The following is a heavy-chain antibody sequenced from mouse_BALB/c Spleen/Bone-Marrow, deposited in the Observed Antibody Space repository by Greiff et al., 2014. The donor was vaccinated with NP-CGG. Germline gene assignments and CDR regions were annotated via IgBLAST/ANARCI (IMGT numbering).Heavy chain of an antibody. V-gene: IGHV14-3*02. CDR1: GFNIKDTH. J-gene: IGHJ3*01. D-gene: IGHD2-3*01. CDR3: ASYDGSRFAY. CDR2: FDPTNGNP. Sequence: EVQRVESGAELVKPGTSVKLSCTASGFNIKDTHLHWVQQRPEQGLEWIGRFDPTNGNPKYDPKFQGKATITVDTSSNTAYLQRSSLTSEDTAVYYCASYDGSRFAYWGQGTLVTVSA.